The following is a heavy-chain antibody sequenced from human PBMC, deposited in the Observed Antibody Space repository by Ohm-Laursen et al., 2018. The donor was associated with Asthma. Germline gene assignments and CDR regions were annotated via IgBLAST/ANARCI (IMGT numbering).Heavy chain of an antibody. CDR2: ISGSGGST. CDR3: ARDVMEWYLPAFDF. D-gene: IGHD3-3*01. J-gene: IGHJ4*02. Sequence: SLRLSCSASGFTFSSYAMSWVRQAPGKGLEWVSAISGSGGSTYYADSVKGRLTISRDNSKNTLYLQMNSLRPDDTAVYYCARDVMEWYLPAFDFWGQGTLVTVSS. V-gene: IGHV3-23*01. CDR1: GFTFSSYA.